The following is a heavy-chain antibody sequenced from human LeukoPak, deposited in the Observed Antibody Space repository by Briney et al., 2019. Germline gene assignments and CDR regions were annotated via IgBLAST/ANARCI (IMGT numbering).Heavy chain of an antibody. CDR1: GFTFSGYS. J-gene: IGHJ5*02. CDR2: PSSSSRYI. V-gene: IGHV3-21*01. D-gene: IGHD6-13*01. CDR3: ARTHSSSWYGNWFDP. Sequence: GSLRLSCAASGFTFSGYSMNWVRQAPGKGLEWVSSPSSSSRYIYYADSVKGRFTMSRDNAKNSLYLQMNSLRAEDTAVYYCARTHSSSWYGNWFDPWGQGTLVTVSS.